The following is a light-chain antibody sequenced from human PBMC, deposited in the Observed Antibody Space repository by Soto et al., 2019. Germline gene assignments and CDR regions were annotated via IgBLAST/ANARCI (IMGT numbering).Light chain of an antibody. CDR1: QSVGSY. J-gene: IGKJ2*01. Sequence: ESVLTQSPDTLSLSPGERASLSCMASQSVGSYLAWYQQKPGQAPRLLIYDASNRATGIPARFSGSGSGTEFTLTISSLQSDDFAVYYCQQYNNWPPYTFGQGTKVDIK. CDR3: QQYNNWPPYT. CDR2: DAS. V-gene: IGKV3-11*01.